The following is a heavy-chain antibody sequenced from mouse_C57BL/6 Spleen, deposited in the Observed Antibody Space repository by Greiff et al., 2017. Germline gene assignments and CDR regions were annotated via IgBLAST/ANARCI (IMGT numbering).Heavy chain of an antibody. Sequence: QVQLQQPGAELVMPGASVKLSCKASGYTFTSYWMHWVKQRPGQGLEWIGEIDPSDSYTNYNQKFKGKSTLTVDKSSSTAYMQLSTLTSEDSAVYSCAHTTVVAMDWYFDVCGTGTTVTVSS. J-gene: IGHJ1*03. CDR2: IDPSDSYT. D-gene: IGHD1-1*01. CDR1: GYTFTSYW. V-gene: IGHV1-69*01. CDR3: AHTTVVAMDWYFDV.